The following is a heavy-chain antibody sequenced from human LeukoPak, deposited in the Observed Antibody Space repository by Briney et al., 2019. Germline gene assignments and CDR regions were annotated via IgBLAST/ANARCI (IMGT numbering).Heavy chain of an antibody. CDR1: GFTVSSNY. Sequence: AGGSLRLSCAASGFTVSSNYMSWVRQAPGKGLEWVSVIYSGDSTYYADSVKGRFTISRHSSKNTLYLQMNSLRAEDTAVYYCARAPEWLIFDYWGQGTLVTVSS. CDR2: IYSGDST. J-gene: IGHJ4*02. D-gene: IGHD6-19*01. V-gene: IGHV3-53*04. CDR3: ARAPEWLIFDY.